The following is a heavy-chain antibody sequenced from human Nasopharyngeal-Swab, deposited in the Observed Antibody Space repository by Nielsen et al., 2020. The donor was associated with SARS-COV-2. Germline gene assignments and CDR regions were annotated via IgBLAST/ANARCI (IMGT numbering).Heavy chain of an antibody. CDR2: ISGSGGST. CDR3: AKDLVTVTTPSDY. D-gene: IGHD4-17*01. CDR1: GFTFSSYA. J-gene: IGHJ4*02. Sequence: GESLKISCAASGFTFSSYAMSWVRQAPGKGLEWVSAISGSGGSTYYADSVKGRFTISRDNSKNTLYLQMNSLRAEDTAVYYCAKDLVTVTTPSDYWGQGTLVTVPS. V-gene: IGHV3-23*01.